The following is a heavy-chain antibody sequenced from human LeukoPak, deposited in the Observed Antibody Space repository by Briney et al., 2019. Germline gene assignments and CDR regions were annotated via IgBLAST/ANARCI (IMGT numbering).Heavy chain of an antibody. CDR2: IYYSGST. J-gene: IGHJ4*02. D-gene: IGHD3-16*01. V-gene: IGHV4-39*07. CDR1: GGSISSSSYY. Sequence: PSETLSLTCTVSGGSISSSSYYWGWIRQPPGKGLEWIGSIYYSGSTYYNPSLKSRVTISVDTSKNQFSLKLSSVTAADTAVYYCARGDYVWGSYPTTIDYWGQGTLVTVSS. CDR3: ARGDYVWGSYPTTIDY.